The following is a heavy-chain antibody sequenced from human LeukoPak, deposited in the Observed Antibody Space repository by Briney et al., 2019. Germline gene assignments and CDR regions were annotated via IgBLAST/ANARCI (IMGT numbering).Heavy chain of an antibody. Sequence: GGSLRLSCAASGFTVSSNYMSWVRQAPGKGLEWVSVIYSGGSTYYADSVKGRFTISRDNSKNTLYLQMNSLRAEDTAVYYCARNRDDYSSSWYYFDYWGQGTLVTVSS. CDR3: ARNRDDYSSSWYYFDY. D-gene: IGHD6-13*01. CDR1: GFTVSSNY. J-gene: IGHJ4*02. V-gene: IGHV3-66*01. CDR2: IYSGGST.